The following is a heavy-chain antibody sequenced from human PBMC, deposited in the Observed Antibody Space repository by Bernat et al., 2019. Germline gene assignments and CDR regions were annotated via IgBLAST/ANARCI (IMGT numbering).Heavy chain of an antibody. J-gene: IGHJ3*02. CDR1: GFTFSRYG. V-gene: IGHV3-30*03. D-gene: IGHD6-13*01. CDR3: ARDHSTNRNSGYSRPSSSPNTGAFDI. Sequence: QVQLVESGGGVVQPGRSLRLSCEVFGFTFSRYGMHWVRQAPGMGLEWVAVISYDGSNKYYGDSVKGRFTISRDNSENTLYLQMNSLRIEDTAVYYCARDHSTNRNSGYSRPSSSPNTGAFDIWGQGTMVTVSS. CDR2: ISYDGSNK.